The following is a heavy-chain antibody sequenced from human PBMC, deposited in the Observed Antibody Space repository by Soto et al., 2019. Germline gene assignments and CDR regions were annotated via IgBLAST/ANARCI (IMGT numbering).Heavy chain of an antibody. D-gene: IGHD6-19*01. CDR1: GGSISSSSYY. J-gene: IGHJ5*02. CDR2: IYYSGST. V-gene: IGHV4-39*02. CDR3: AREIRAVADGIDP. Sequence: SETLSLTCTVSGGSISSSSYYWGWIRQPPGKGLEWIGSIYYSGSTYYNTSLKSRVTISVDTSKNHFSLKLSSVTAADTAVYYCAREIRAVADGIDPWGQGTLVT.